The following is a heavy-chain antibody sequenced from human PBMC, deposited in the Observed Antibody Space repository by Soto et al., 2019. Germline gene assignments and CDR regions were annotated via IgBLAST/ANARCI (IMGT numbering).Heavy chain of an antibody. J-gene: IGHJ6*04. D-gene: IGHD3-16*01. Sequence: EEQLVQSGGGLVQPGGSLRLSCAASGFSFSSYDLFWVRQAPGKGLEYVSAVSRNGINTYYANSVKGRFTISRDNSKNIMYLQRGTLRAEDMAVYYCAITYYGFDVWGKGTTVIVSS. CDR2: VSRNGINT. CDR3: AITYYGFDV. V-gene: IGHV3-64*01. CDR1: GFSFSSYD.